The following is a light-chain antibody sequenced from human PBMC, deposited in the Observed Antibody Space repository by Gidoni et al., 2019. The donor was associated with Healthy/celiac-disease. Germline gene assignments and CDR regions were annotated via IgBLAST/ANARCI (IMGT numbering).Light chain of an antibody. CDR3: QQYNNWPPVP. Sequence: EIVMTQSPATLSVSPGERATLSCRASQSVSSNLAWYQQKPGQAPRLLIYGASTRATGLPARFSGSGSGTGFTLTISSLQSEDFAVYYCQQYNNWPPVPFGQGTKLEIK. CDR1: QSVSSN. J-gene: IGKJ2*01. CDR2: GAS. V-gene: IGKV3-15*01.